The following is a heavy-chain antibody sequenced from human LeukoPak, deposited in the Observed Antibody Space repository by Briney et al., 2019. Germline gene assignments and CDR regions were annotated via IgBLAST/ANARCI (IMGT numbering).Heavy chain of an antibody. V-gene: IGHV3-48*01. CDR2: ISSSSSTI. CDR1: GFTFSSYS. Sequence: GGSLRLSCAASGFTFSSYSMNWVRQAPGKGLEWVSYISSSSSTIYYADSVKGRFTISRDNAKNSLYLQMNSLRAEDTAVYYCARLLDYDFWSGYYPFDYWGQGTLVTVSS. D-gene: IGHD3-3*01. J-gene: IGHJ4*02. CDR3: ARLLDYDFWSGYYPFDY.